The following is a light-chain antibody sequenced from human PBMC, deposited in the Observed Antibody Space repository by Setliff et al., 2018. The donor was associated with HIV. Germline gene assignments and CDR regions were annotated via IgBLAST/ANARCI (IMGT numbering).Light chain of an antibody. CDR3: QSYDSSLSVSV. CDR2: SDN. CDR1: SSNIGTDTA. V-gene: IGLV1-40*01. J-gene: IGLJ2*01. Sequence: GQKVTIPCAGSSSNIGTDTAVHWYQHLPGTAPKLLIYSDNTRPSGVSDRFSGSRSGTSASLAITGLQPEDEGDYYCQSYDSSLSVSVFGGGTKVTVL.